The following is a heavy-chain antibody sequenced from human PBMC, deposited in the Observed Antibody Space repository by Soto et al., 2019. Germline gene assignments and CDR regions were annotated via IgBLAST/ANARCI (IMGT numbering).Heavy chain of an antibody. Sequence: GGSLRLSCAASGFTFSNAWMSWVRQAPGKGLEWVGRIKSKTDGGTTDYAAPVKGRFTISRDDSKNTLYLQMNSLKTEDTAVYYCASRPFDTIFGVVTYFDYWGQGTLVTVSS. CDR1: GFTFSNAW. CDR3: ASRPFDTIFGVVTYFDY. D-gene: IGHD3-3*01. V-gene: IGHV3-15*01. CDR2: IKSKTDGGTT. J-gene: IGHJ4*02.